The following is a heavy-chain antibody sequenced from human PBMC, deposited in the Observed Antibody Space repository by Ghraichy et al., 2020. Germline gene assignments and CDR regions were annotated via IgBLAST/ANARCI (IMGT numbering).Heavy chain of an antibody. D-gene: IGHD2-2*01. J-gene: IGHJ5*02. CDR2: ISAYNGNT. CDR3: ARDHCSSTSCYFNWFDP. V-gene: IGHV1-18*04. Sequence: ASVKVSCKASGYTFTSYGISWVRQAPGQGLEWMGWISAYNGNTNYAQKIQGRVTMTTDTSTSTAYMELRSLRSDDTAVYYCARDHCSSTSCYFNWFDPWGQGTLVTVSS. CDR1: GYTFTSYG.